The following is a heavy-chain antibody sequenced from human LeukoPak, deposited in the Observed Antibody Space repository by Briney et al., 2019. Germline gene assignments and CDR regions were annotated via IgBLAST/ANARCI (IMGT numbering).Heavy chain of an antibody. CDR2: INDGGSHT. V-gene: IGHV3-23*01. J-gene: IGHJ4*02. CDR1: GFTFTTYA. Sequence: PGGSLRLSCAASGFTFTTYAMSWVRQAPGKGLEWVSTINDGGSHTYYPDSVKGRFAISRDNSKNTLYLQMNSLRAEDTAIYYCAKRSTPSGSAPFDYWGQGTLVTVSS. D-gene: IGHD3-10*01. CDR3: AKRSTPSGSAPFDY.